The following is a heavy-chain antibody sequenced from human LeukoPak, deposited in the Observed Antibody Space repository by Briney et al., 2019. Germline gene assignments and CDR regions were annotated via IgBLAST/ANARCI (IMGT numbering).Heavy chain of an antibody. J-gene: IGHJ3*02. CDR3: ARGGPYHHDAFDI. Sequence: TGGSLRLSCAAPGFTFDDYGMSWVRHAPGQGLDWGSGINWNGGGTGYADSVKGRFTISRDNAKNSLYLQMNSLRAEDTALYYCARGGPYHHDAFDIWGQGTMVTVSS. CDR1: GFTFDDYG. V-gene: IGHV3-20*04. D-gene: IGHD2-2*01. CDR2: INWNGGGT.